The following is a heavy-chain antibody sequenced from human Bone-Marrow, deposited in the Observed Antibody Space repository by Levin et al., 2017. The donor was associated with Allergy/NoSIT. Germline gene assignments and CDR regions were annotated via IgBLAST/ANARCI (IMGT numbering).Heavy chain of an antibody. Sequence: SVKVSCKASGNSFSSYTISWVRQAPGQGLEWMGRVFPLLDIINYAPKFQDRVTITADKSTSTAYMELTSLRSDDTAVYYWARDLPSVSWGQGTLVTVSS. CDR3: ARDLPSVS. D-gene: IGHD5/OR15-5a*01. CDR1: GNSFSSYT. V-gene: IGHV1-69*04. CDR2: VFPLLDII. J-gene: IGHJ5*02.